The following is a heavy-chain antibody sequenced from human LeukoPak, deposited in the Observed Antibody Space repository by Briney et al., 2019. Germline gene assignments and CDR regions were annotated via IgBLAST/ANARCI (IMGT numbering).Heavy chain of an antibody. Sequence: SETLSLTCTVSGGPISRYYWSWIRQSPGKGLDWIGYIHNRGSTSYNPSLKSRVTISVDTSKNQFSLRLSSVTAADTAVYYCARHGTSSDFYFAVDVWGQGTTVTVSS. CDR1: GGPISRYY. V-gene: IGHV4-59*08. D-gene: IGHD1-1*01. J-gene: IGHJ6*02. CDR2: IHNRGST. CDR3: ARHGTSSDFYFAVDV.